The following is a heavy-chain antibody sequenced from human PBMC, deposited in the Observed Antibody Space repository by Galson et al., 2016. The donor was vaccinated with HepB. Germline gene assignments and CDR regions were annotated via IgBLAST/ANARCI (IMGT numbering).Heavy chain of an antibody. CDR1: GFTFSSYG. Sequence: SLRLSCAASGFTFSSYGMHWVRQAPGKGLEWVALIWYDGSNRFYADSVKGRFTISRDNSKNTLYLQMNSLRAEDTAVYYCAKDAILACGTGCYADYWGQGTLVTVSS. CDR2: IWYDGSNR. V-gene: IGHV3-30*02. CDR3: AKDAILACGTGCYADY. D-gene: IGHD2-2*01. J-gene: IGHJ4*02.